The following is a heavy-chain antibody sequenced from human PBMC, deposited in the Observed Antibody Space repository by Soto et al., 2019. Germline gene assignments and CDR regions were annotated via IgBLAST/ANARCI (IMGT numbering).Heavy chain of an antibody. CDR3: ARGSSIAGLYYGMDV. CDR1: GGSISSGGYY. V-gene: IGHV4-31*03. D-gene: IGHD6-6*01. CDR2: NYYSGIT. Sequence: PSETLSLTCTVSGGSISSGGYYWTWIRQHPGKGLEWIGYNYYSGITYYNPSLKSRVTISLATSKNQFSLKLSSVTAADTAVYYCARGSSIAGLYYGMDVWGQGTTVTVSS. J-gene: IGHJ6*02.